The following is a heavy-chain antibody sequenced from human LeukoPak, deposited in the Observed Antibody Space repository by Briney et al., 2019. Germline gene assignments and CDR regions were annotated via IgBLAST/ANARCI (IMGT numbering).Heavy chain of an antibody. J-gene: IGHJ5*02. Sequence: PSETLSLTCAVYGGSFSGYYWSWIRQPPGKGLEWIGEINHSGSTNYNPSLKSRVTISVDTSKNQFSLKLSSVTAADTAVYYCARGNTMFRSDSWYHWGQGTLVTVSS. D-gene: IGHD6-13*01. CDR1: GGSFSGYY. CDR3: ARGNTMFRSDSWYH. CDR2: INHSGST. V-gene: IGHV4-34*01.